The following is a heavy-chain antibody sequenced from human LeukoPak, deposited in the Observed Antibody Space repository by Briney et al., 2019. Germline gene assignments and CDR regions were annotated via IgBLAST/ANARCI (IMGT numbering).Heavy chain of an antibody. J-gene: IGHJ4*02. CDR1: GDSVSSNNAA. CDR3: ARGQSSIAAAGTSFDY. V-gene: IGHV6-1*01. D-gene: IGHD6-13*01. CDR2: TCYRSKWYN. Sequence: SQTLSLTCAISGDSVSSNNAAWNWIRQSPSRGLEWLGRTCYRSKWYNDYAVSVKSRITINPDTSKNQFSLQLNSVTPEDTAVYYCARGQSSIAAAGTSFDYWGQGTLVTVSS.